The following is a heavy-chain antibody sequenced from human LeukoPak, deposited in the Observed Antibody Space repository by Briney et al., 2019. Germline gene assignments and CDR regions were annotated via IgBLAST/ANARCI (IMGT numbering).Heavy chain of an antibody. J-gene: IGHJ4*02. CDR1: GGSISSGGYY. Sequence: SQTLSLTCTVSGGSISSGGYYWRWIRQHPGKGLEWIGYIYYSGSTYYNPSLKSRVTISVDTSKNQFSLKLSSVTAADTAVYYCARVSAAVFDYWGQGTLVTVSS. CDR2: IYYSGST. CDR3: ARVSAAVFDY. D-gene: IGHD6-13*01. V-gene: IGHV4-31*03.